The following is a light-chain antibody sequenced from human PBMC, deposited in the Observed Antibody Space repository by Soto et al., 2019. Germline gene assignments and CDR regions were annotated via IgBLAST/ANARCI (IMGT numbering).Light chain of an antibody. CDR2: DVR. J-gene: IGLJ1*01. Sequence: QSALTQPASVSGSPGQSITISCTGTSSDVGGYNYVSWYQQHPGKAPKLMIYDVRNRPSGVSNRFSGSKSVNTASLTISGLQAEDEADYYCRSYTTVSTYVFGTGTKVTGL. CDR3: RSYTTVSTYV. V-gene: IGLV2-14*01. CDR1: SSDVGGYNY.